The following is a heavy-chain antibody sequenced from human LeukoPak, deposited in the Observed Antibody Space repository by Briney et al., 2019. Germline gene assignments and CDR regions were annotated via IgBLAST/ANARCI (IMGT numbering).Heavy chain of an antibody. CDR1: GDSISSSSYY. CDR2: IYYRGAT. CDR3: ARQVTSDAFDI. D-gene: IGHD4-17*01. J-gene: IGHJ3*02. Sequence: KPSETLSLTCTVSGDSISSSSYYWGWIRQPPGKGLEWIGSIYYRGATYYNPSLESRVTISVGTSKSQFSLRLRSVTAADTAVFYCARQVTSDAFDIWGQGTMVTVSS. V-gene: IGHV4-39*01.